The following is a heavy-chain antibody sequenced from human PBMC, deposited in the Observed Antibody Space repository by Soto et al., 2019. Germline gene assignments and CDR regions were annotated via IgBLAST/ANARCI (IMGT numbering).Heavy chain of an antibody. J-gene: IGHJ3*02. CDR3: ARAYVVVTANDAFDI. CDR1: GFTFSSYS. CDR2: ISSSSSYI. Sequence: GGSLRLSCAASGFTFSSYSMNWVRQAPGKGLEWVSSISSSSSYIYYADSVKGRFTISRDNAKNSLYQQMNSLRAEDTAVYYCARAYVVVTANDAFDIWGQGTMVTVSS. V-gene: IGHV3-21*01. D-gene: IGHD2-21*02.